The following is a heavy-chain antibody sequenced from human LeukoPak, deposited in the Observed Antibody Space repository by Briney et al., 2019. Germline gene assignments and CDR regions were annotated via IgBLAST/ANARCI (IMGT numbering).Heavy chain of an antibody. J-gene: IGHJ4*02. V-gene: IGHV3-11*04. CDR3: SRASSS. D-gene: IGHD6-13*01. Sequence: GGSLRLSCAASGFTFSDYYMSWIRQAPGKGLEWVSYISSSGSTIYYADPVKGRVTISRDKAKKSLYLHMTSLRAEDTPVYYTSRASSSWGQGTLVTVSS. CDR2: ISSSGSTI. CDR1: GFTFSDYY.